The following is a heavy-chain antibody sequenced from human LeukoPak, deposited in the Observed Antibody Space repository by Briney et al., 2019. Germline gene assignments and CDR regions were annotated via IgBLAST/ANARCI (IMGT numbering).Heavy chain of an antibody. CDR1: GGTFSSYA. V-gene: IGHV1-69*13. Sequence: ASVKVSCKASGGTFSSYAISWVRQAPGQGLEWMGGIVPIFGTANYAQKFQGRVTITADESTSTAYMGLSSLRSEDTAVYYCASGYCSGGSCYSYYFDYWGQGTLVTVSS. CDR3: ASGYCSGGSCYSYYFDY. D-gene: IGHD2-15*01. CDR2: IVPIFGTA. J-gene: IGHJ4*02.